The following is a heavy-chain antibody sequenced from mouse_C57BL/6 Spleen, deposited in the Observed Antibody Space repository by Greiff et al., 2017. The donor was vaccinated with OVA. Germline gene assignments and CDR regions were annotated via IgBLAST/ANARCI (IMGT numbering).Heavy chain of an antibody. Sequence: QVHVKQSGAELARPGASVKMSCKASGYTFTSYTMHWVKQRPGQGLEWIGYINPSSGYTKYNQKFKDKATLTADKSSSTAYMQLSSLTSEDSAVYYCARSIYYDYDAWFAYWGQGTLVTVSA. CDR3: ARSIYYDYDAWFAY. CDR2: INPSSGYT. D-gene: IGHD2-4*01. V-gene: IGHV1-4*01. CDR1: GYTFTSYT. J-gene: IGHJ3*01.